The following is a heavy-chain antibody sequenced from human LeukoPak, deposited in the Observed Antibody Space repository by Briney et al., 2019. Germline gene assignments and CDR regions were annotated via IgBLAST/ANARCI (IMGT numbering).Heavy chain of an antibody. CDR2: ISSSGSTI. V-gene: IGHV3-11*01. CDR1: GFTFSDYY. CDR3: ARVWYSGSYPLDY. D-gene: IGHD1-26*01. Sequence: GGSLRLSCAASGFTFSDYYMSWIRQAPGKGLEWVSCISSSGSTIYYADSAKGRFTISRDNTKNSLYLQMNSLRAEDTAFYYCARVWYSGSYPLDYWGQGTLVTVSS. J-gene: IGHJ4*02.